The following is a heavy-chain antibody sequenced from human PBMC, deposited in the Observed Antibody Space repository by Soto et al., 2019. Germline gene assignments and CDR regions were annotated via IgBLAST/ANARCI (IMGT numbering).Heavy chain of an antibody. J-gene: IGHJ4*02. Sequence: QVQLQESGPGLVKPSQTLSLTCTVSGGSISSGGYYWSWIRQYPGKGLEWIGYIYYSGSTYYNPSLKSRVTISVDTSKNQFSLKLSSVTAADTAVYYCARAVVDEMATTIFDYWGQGTLVTVSS. CDR2: IYYSGST. D-gene: IGHD5-12*01. V-gene: IGHV4-31*03. CDR3: ARAVVDEMATTIFDY. CDR1: GGSISSGGYY.